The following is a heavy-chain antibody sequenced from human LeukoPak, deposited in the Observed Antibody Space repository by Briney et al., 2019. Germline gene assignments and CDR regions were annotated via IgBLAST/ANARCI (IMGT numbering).Heavy chain of an antibody. CDR2: IRYDGSNK. CDR1: GFTFSSYG. Sequence: PGGSLRLSCAASGFTFSSYGMHWVRQAPGKGLEGVAFIRYDGSNKYYADSVKGRFTISRDNSKNTLYLQMNSLRAEDTAVYYCAKPSYCSSTSCSHMDVWGKGTTVTVSS. V-gene: IGHV3-30*02. D-gene: IGHD2-2*01. J-gene: IGHJ6*03. CDR3: AKPSYCSSTSCSHMDV.